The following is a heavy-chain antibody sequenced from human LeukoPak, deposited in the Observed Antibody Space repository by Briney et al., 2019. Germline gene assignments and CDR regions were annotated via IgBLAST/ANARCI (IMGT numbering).Heavy chain of an antibody. CDR3: ARRSYDSSGYSAFDI. CDR2: IYYSGST. Sequence: SETLSLTCTVSGGSISSYYWGWIRQPPGKGLEWIGSIYYSGSTYYNPSLKSRVTISVDTSKNQFSLKLSSVTAADTAVYYCARRSYDSSGYSAFDIWGQGTMVTVSS. D-gene: IGHD3-22*01. V-gene: IGHV4-39*01. CDR1: GGSISSYY. J-gene: IGHJ3*02.